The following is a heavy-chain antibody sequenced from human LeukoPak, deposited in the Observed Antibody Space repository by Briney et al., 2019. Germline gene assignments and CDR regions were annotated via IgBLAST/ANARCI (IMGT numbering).Heavy chain of an antibody. V-gene: IGHV4-59*12. CDR2: IYYSGCT. CDR1: GGSISSYY. Sequence: TSETLSLTCTVSGGSISSYYWSWIRPPPGQGLEWVGYIYYSGCTNYNPSLTRRVTISVDTSKNQFSLKVSSVTAANTAVYYCARSLPKYDFWSGSITGGDWFDPWGQGTLVTVSS. D-gene: IGHD3-3*01. J-gene: IGHJ5*02. CDR3: ARSLPKYDFWSGSITGGDWFDP.